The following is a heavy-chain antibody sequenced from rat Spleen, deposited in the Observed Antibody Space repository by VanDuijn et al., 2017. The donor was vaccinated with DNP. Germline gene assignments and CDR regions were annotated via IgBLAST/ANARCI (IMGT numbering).Heavy chain of an antibody. CDR2: INYSGST. Sequence: EVQLQESGPGLMKPSQSLSLTCSVTGFSITSNYWAWIRKLPGNKMEWIGHINYSGSTNYHPSLRSRISITRDTSKNQFFLQLNSVTTEDTATYYCVRWIRALDYWGQGVMVTVSS. J-gene: IGHJ2*01. D-gene: IGHD4-1*01. CDR3: VRWIRALDY. CDR1: GFSITSNY. V-gene: IGHV3-1*01.